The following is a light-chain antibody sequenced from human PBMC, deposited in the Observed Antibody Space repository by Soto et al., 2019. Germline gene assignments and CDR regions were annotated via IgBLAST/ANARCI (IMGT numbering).Light chain of an antibody. CDR2: LGS. Sequence: DIVMTQSPLSLPVTPGEPASISCRSSQSLLHSNGYNYLDWYLQKPGQSPQLLVYLGSNRASGVPDRFSGSGSGTNFTLEIGTVEAEDVGVYYCMQPLQGFSFGPGTKVDIK. J-gene: IGKJ3*01. CDR1: QSLLHSNGYNY. CDR3: MQPLQGFS. V-gene: IGKV2-28*01.